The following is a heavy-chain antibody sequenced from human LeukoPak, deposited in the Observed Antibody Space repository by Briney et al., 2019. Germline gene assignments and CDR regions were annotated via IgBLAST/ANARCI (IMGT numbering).Heavy chain of an antibody. V-gene: IGHV1-2*04. CDR1: GYTFTGYY. CDR2: INPNSGDT. D-gene: IGHD3-9*01. CDR3: ARGRELRYFDWLGYLFDF. Sequence: GASVKVSCKASGYTFTGYYMHWVRQAPGQGLEWMGWINPNSGDTNYAQKFQGWVTMTRDTSISTAYMELSRLSSVDTAVYYCARGRELRYFDWLGYLFDFWGQGTLVTVSS. J-gene: IGHJ4*02.